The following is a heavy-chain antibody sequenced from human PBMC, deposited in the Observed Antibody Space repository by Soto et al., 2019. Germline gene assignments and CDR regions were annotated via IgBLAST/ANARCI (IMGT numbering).Heavy chain of an antibody. CDR3: ARHRFYSGYAGFDY. V-gene: IGHV4-59*08. J-gene: IGHJ4*02. CDR2: IYYSGST. Sequence: SETLSLTCTVSGGSISSYYWSWIRQPPGKGLEWIGYIYYSGSTNYNPSLKSRVTTSVDTSKNQFSLKPSSVTAADTAVYYCARHRFYSGYAGFDYWGQGTLVTVSS. D-gene: IGHD5-12*01. CDR1: GGSISSYY.